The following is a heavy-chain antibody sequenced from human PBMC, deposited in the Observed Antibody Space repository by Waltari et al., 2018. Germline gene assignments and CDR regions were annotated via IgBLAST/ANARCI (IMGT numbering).Heavy chain of an antibody. V-gene: IGHV4-39*01. CDR3: SVGDY. D-gene: IGHD1-26*01. CDR2: IYSSGST. CDR1: GGSISSDNYY. Sequence: QLQLQESGPGLVKPSETLSLTCTVSGGSISSDNYYWGWIRQPPEKGLEWIGSIYSSGSTYYNPSLKSRVTISVDTSKNQFSLKLSSVTAADTAVYYCSVGDYWGQGTLVTVSS. J-gene: IGHJ4*02.